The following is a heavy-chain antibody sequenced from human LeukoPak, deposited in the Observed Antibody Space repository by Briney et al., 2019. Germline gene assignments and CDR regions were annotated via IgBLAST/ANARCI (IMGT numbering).Heavy chain of an antibody. CDR2: ISGSGGST. CDR3: AKDSIGVVDQASFDY. V-gene: IGHV3-23*01. J-gene: IGHJ4*02. Sequence: GGSLRLSCAASGFTFSSYWMSWVRQAPGKGLEWVSAISGSGGSTYYADSVKGRFTISRDNSKNTLYLQMNSLRAEDTAVYYCAKDSIGVVDQASFDYWGQETLVTVSS. CDR1: GFTFSSYW. D-gene: IGHD2-2*01.